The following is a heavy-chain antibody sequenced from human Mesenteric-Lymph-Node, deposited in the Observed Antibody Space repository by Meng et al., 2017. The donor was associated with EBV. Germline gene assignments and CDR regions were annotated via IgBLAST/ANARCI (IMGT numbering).Heavy chain of an antibody. CDR3: AGGDYVNQFNY. CDR2: VHHSGLT. Sequence: LQLQESGSGLVKPSQTLSLTCTVSGGSVNSGGYSWSWIRQLPEKGLEWIGYVHHSGLTYYNPSLETRVIISLERSKNQFSLKLTSVTAADTAVYYCAGGDYVNQFNYWGQGTLVTVSS. V-gene: IGHV4-30-2*06. J-gene: IGHJ4*02. D-gene: IGHD4-17*01. CDR1: GGSVNSGGYS.